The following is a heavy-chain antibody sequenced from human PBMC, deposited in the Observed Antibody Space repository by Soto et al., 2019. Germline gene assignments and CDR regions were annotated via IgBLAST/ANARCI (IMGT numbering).Heavy chain of an antibody. J-gene: IGHJ4*02. CDR1: GGSFSGYY. CDR3: AGGTDRPYPH. V-gene: IGHV4-34*01. D-gene: IGHD2-21*02. Sequence: QVQLQQWGAGLLKPSETLSLTCAVYGGSFSGYYWSWIRQPPGKGLEWIGEINHSGSTNYNPSLKSRVTISVDTSKNQCSRKLSSVTAADTAVYYCAGGTDRPYPHWGQGTLVTVSS. CDR2: INHSGST.